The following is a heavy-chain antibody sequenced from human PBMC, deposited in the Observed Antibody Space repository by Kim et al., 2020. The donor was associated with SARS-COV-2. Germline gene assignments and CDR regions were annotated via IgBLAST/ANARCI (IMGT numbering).Heavy chain of an antibody. J-gene: IGHJ4*02. D-gene: IGHD1-26*01. CDR1: GFTFSSYA. V-gene: IGHV3-64D*06. Sequence: GGSLRLSCSASGFTFSSYAMHWVRQAPGKGLEYVSAISSNGGSTYYADSVKGRFTISRDNSKNTLYLQMSSLRAEDTAVYYCVKDPNSGSYYSWYFDYWGQGTLVTVSS. CDR3: VKDPNSGSYYSWYFDY. CDR2: ISSNGGST.